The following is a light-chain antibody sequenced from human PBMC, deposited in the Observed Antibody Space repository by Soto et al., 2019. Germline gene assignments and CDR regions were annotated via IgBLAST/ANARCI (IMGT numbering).Light chain of an antibody. CDR1: QGIANH. CDR2: AAS. J-gene: IGKJ3*01. Sequence: DIQMTQSPSSLSASIGDRVTITCRATQGIANHLAWYQQKPGKAPKLLIYAASTFQSRVPPRFSGSGAGTEFTLTISSLQPEDVATYYCQKFSSVPWALGPVTKVDIK. V-gene: IGKV1-27*01. CDR3: QKFSSVPWA.